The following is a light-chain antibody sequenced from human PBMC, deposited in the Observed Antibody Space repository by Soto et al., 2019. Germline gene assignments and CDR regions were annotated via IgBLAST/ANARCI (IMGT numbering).Light chain of an antibody. Sequence: VLTQSPGTLSLSPGERATLSCRASQSVGTNLAWYQQKPGQAPRLLIYGASTRASGIPPRFSGSGSGTDFTLTISSLQSEDFAVYYCQQLNYWPRITFGQGTRLEIK. CDR3: QQLNYWPRIT. CDR2: GAS. V-gene: IGKV3-15*01. CDR1: QSVGTN. J-gene: IGKJ5*01.